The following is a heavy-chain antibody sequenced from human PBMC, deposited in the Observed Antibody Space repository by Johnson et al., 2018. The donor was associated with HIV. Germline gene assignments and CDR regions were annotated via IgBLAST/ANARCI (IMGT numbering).Heavy chain of an antibody. CDR1: GFAFSGYA. J-gene: IGHJ3*02. CDR2: ISYDGTKK. D-gene: IGHD3-10*01. V-gene: IGHV3-30*18. CDR3: SKLVHYNNVDI. Sequence: QVQLVESGGGVVQPRRSLRLSCAASGFAFSGYALHWVRQAPGKGLEWVAVISYDGTKKDYGGSVKGRFTISRDNSKNTLYLQMNSLRAEDTAMYYCSKLVHYNNVDIWGQGTMVTVSS.